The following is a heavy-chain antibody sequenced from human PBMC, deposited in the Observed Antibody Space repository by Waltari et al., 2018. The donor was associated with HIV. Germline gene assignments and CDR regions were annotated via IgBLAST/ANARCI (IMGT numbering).Heavy chain of an antibody. CDR1: GLIVSNKF. Sequence: EVHLVESGGGLVQPGGSLRLSCAASGLIVSNKFMTWVRQAPGKGLELVSVIYISDNAYYADSVEGRFAISRDNSKNTVFLQMNSLRTEDTAMYYCARGGDNGDINFWGHGTLVTVSS. CDR3: ARGGDNGDINF. CDR2: IYISDNA. D-gene: IGHD4-17*01. V-gene: IGHV3-66*02. J-gene: IGHJ4*01.